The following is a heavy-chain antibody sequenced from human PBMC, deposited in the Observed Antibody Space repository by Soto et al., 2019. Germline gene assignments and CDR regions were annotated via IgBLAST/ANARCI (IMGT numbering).Heavy chain of an antibody. CDR3: AHYDSSGYFSHFDS. J-gene: IGHJ4*02. D-gene: IGHD3-22*01. CDR2: VYWNDER. Sequence: QIALQESGPTVVKPTQTLTLTCTFSGFSLTTTGVGVGWIRHAPGKALEWLAMVYWNDERRYSPSLMSSLTITQDTSKNQVVLTMTYMDPVDTATYFCAHYDSSGYFSHFDSCGQGTLVTVSS. CDR1: GFSLTTTGVG. V-gene: IGHV2-5*01.